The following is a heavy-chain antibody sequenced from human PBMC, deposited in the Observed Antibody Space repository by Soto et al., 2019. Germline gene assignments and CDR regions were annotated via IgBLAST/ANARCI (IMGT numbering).Heavy chain of an antibody. V-gene: IGHV4-30-4*01. Sequence: KTSETLSLTCTVSGGSISSGDYYWSWIRQPPGKGLEWIGYIYYSGSTYYNPSLKSRVTISVDTSKNQFSLKLSSVTAADTAVYYCARYNDYSIAGMDVWGQGTTVTVSS. CDR3: ARYNDYSIAGMDV. J-gene: IGHJ6*02. CDR1: GGSISSGDYY. CDR2: IYYSGST. D-gene: IGHD4-4*01.